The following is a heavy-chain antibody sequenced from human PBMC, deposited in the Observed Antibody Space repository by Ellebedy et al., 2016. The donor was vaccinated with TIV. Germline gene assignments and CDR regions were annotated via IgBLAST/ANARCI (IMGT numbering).Heavy chain of an antibody. D-gene: IGHD6-19*01. CDR1: GGSTNNYY. V-gene: IGHV4-59*08. CDR3: ARYRSGPPGPPLAY. Sequence: GSLRLSXTVSGGSTNNYYWSWLRQPPGKGLEWLGFIYYTGTTVYNPSLNSRVTISVDTSKNQFSLKLTSVTAADTAVYYRARYRSGPPGPPLAYWGQGILVTVSS. CDR2: IYYTGTT. J-gene: IGHJ4*02.